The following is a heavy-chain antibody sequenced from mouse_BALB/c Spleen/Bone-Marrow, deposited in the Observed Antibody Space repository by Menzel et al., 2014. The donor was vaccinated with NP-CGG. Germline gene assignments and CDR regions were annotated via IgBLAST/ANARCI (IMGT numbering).Heavy chain of an antibody. D-gene: IGHD1-1*01. J-gene: IGHJ2*01. V-gene: IGHV14-3*02. CDR1: GFNIKDTY. CDR2: IDPANGNT. Sequence: EVQLQQSGAELVKPGVSVKLSCTASGFNIKDTYMHWVKQRPEQGLEWIGRIDPANGNTKYDPKFQGKATITADTSSNTPYLHLSSLSSVDTVVSYCALYYSGFSFVYSGQDTPLTVSS. CDR3: ALYYSGFSFVY.